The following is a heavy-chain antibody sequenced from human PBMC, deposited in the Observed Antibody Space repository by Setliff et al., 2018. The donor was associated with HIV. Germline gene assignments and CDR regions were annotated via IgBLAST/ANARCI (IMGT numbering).Heavy chain of an antibody. V-gene: IGHV4-39*01. CDR1: GGSINRSNYY. J-gene: IGHJ4*02. CDR3: ARQTWEYYDTLTGYYRSPKNFDS. D-gene: IGHD3-9*01. Sequence: SETLSLTCTVPGGSINRSNYYWGWIRQPPGRGLEWIGTISYTGSTYYDPSLKSRVTISLDTSKNQFSLKLSSVTAPDTAIYYCARQTWEYYDTLTGYYRSPKNFDSWGQGTLVTVSS. CDR2: ISYTGST.